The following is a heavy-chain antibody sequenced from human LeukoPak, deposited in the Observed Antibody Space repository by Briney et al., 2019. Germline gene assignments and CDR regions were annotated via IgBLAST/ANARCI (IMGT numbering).Heavy chain of an antibody. CDR1: GFTFSNYW. V-gene: IGHV3-7*01. CDR2: IKQDGIEK. CDR3: ARGSTGYYCDHFQT. J-gene: IGHJ1*01. D-gene: IGHD3-9*01. Sequence: GGSLRLSCAASGFTFSNYWMTWIRQALGKGLEWVANIKQDGIEKYYVDSVEGRFTVSRDNTKNSLFLQMHSLGAEDTAVYYCARGSTGYYCDHFQTWGQGSLVTVSS.